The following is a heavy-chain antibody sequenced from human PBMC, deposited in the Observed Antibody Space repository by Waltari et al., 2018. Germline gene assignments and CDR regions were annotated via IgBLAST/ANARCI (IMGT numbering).Heavy chain of an antibody. J-gene: IGHJ4*02. V-gene: IGHV1-69-2*01. D-gene: IGHD3-10*01. CDR2: IDPEDGET. CDR3: APLPGGSGQTFDY. Sequence: EVELVQSGAEVKKPGATVKISCKAYGYTFMDSFMHWVQQAPGKGLEWMGRIDPEDGETVYSEKFQGRVTITADTSTDTAYMELSSLTSGDTAVYYCAPLPGGSGQTFDYWGQGTLVTVSS. CDR1: GYTFMDSF.